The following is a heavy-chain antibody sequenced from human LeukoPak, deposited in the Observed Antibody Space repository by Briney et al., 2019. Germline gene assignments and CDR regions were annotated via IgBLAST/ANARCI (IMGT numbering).Heavy chain of an antibody. CDR1: GFTFSDYW. CDR2: IKQDGSAK. V-gene: IGHV3-7*01. D-gene: IGHD2-2*01. CDR3: ARWRGSTSERSDY. Sequence: GGSLRLSCTASGFTFSDYWMTWVRQAPGKGLEWVANIKQDGSAKYYVDSVKGRFTISRDNAKISLYLQRDRVEVEDTATYYCARWRGSTSERSDYWGQGTLVTVSS. J-gene: IGHJ4*02.